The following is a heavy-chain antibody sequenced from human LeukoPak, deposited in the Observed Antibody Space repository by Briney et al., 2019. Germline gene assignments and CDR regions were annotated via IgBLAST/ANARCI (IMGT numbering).Heavy chain of an antibody. J-gene: IGHJ1*01. CDR2: ISSTSGHI. CDR3: AGNPPGIAVDGAEYFQH. V-gene: IGHV3-21*01. Sequence: SGGSLRLSCAGSGFTFSSDSMNWVRQAPGKGLEWVSSISSTSGHIYYADSVKGRFTISRDNAKNSLYLQMNSLRAEDTAVYYCAGNPPGIAVDGAEYFQHWGQGTLVTVSS. CDR1: GFTFSSDS. D-gene: IGHD6-19*01.